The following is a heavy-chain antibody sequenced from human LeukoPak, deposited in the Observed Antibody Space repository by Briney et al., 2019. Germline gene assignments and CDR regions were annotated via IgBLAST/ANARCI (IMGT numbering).Heavy chain of an antibody. Sequence: SETLSLTCTVSGGSISSSDYYWAWIRQPPGKGLEWIGSICFSRTTFYNPSLKSRVTISVDTSKNQFSLKLSSVTAADTAVYYCARGRDYRITMVRGVLNYFDYWGQGTLVTVSS. CDR3: ARGRDYRITMVRGVLNYFDY. D-gene: IGHD3-10*01. V-gene: IGHV4-39*07. J-gene: IGHJ4*02. CDR1: GGSISSSDYY. CDR2: ICFSRTT.